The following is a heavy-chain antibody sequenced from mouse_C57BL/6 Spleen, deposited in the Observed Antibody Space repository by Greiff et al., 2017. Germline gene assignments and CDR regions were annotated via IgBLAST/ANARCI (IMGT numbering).Heavy chain of an antibody. CDR1: GYTFTSYW. Sequence: VQLQQPGAELVRPGSSVTLSCKASGYTFTSYWMHWVKQRPIQGLEWIGNIDPSDSETHYNQKFKDKATLTVDKSSSTAYMQLSSLTSEDSAVYYCARDYSNYLDYWGQGTTLTVSS. J-gene: IGHJ2*01. CDR3: ARDYSNYLDY. CDR2: IDPSDSET. V-gene: IGHV1-52*01. D-gene: IGHD2-5*01.